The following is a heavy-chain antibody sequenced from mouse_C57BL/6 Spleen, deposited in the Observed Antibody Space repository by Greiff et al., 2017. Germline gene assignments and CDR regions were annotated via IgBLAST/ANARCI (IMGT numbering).Heavy chain of an antibody. V-gene: IGHV1-26*01. CDR2: INPNNGGT. CDR1: GYTFTDYY. CDR3: ARLLIYYGYDGFAY. Sequence: EVQLQQSGPELVKPGASVKISCKASGYTFTDYYMNWVKQSHGKSLEWIGDINPNNGGTSYNQKFKGKATLTVDKSSSTAYMALRSLTSEDSAVYYCARLLIYYGYDGFAYWGQGTLVTVSA. J-gene: IGHJ3*01. D-gene: IGHD2-2*01.